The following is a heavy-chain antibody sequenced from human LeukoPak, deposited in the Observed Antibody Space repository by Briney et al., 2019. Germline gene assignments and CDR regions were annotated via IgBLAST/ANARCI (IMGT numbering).Heavy chain of an antibody. D-gene: IGHD3-22*01. Sequence: ASVKVSCKASGYTFSNFYTHWVRQAPGQGLEWMGWINTNTGNPTYAQGFTGRFVFSLDTSVTTAYLQISSLKAEDTAVYYCATSYYYDSSGYYYPVYYYMDVWGKGTTVTVSS. V-gene: IGHV7-4-1*02. CDR3: ATSYYYDSSGYYYPVYYYMDV. J-gene: IGHJ6*03. CDR2: INTNTGNP. CDR1: GYTFSNFY.